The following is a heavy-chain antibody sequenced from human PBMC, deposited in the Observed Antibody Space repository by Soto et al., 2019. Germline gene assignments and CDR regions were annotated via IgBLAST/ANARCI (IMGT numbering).Heavy chain of an antibody. CDR3: AIHDYADRTFDL. CDR1: GGSVGRGAYY. D-gene: IGHD5-12*01. V-gene: IGHV4-61*08. Sequence: QVLLQEPGPGQVRPSETLSLTCIVSGGSVGRGAYYWSWIRQPPGSALVWIGYIQYIGDTNYNSSLKSRVTISVDRSRNRFSLKLTSVTAADTAFYYCAIHDYADRTFDLWGQGTKVTVSS. CDR2: IQYIGDT. J-gene: IGHJ3*01.